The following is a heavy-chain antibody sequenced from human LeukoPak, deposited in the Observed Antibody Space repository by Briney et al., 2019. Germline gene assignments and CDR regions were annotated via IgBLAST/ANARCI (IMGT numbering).Heavy chain of an antibody. CDR1: GFTLSSYW. J-gene: IGHJ4*02. V-gene: IGHV3-74*01. CDR2: INSDGSST. CDR3: AKAVAGSFDY. D-gene: IGHD6-19*01. Sequence: GGSLRLSCAASGFTLSSYWMHWVRQAPGKGLVWVSRINSDGSSTSYADSVKGRFTISRDNAKNMLYLQMNSLRAEDTAVYYCAKAVAGSFDYWGQGTLVTVSS.